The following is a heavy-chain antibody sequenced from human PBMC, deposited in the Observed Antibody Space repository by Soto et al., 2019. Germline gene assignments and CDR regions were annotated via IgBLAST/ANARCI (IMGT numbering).Heavy chain of an antibody. V-gene: IGHV3-11*01. Sequence: GGSLRLSCAVSGFTFSDYDMTWIRQAPGKGLECVSYISSSGNNIYYADSVKGRFTISRDTAKSSLLLQMNTLRAEDTAVYYCARHHGGTSRLFDYWGRGTLVTVSS. CDR1: GFTFSDYD. CDR3: ARHHGGTSRLFDY. CDR2: ISSSGNNI. J-gene: IGHJ4*02. D-gene: IGHD3-10*01.